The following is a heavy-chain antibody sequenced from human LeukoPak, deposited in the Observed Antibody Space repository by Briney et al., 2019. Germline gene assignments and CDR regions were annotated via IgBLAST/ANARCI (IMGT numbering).Heavy chain of an antibody. CDR3: AKDERNWNYNLASQTYD. D-gene: IGHD1-7*01. J-gene: IGHJ4*02. V-gene: IGHV3-23*01. CDR2: ISGSGVST. CDR1: GFRFSSYA. Sequence: GGSLRLACAASGFRFSSYAMSWVRRAPGKGLEWVSAISGSGVSTYYADSVKGRFTVSRDNSKNTLYLQMSSLRAEDTAVYYCAKDERNWNYNLASQTYDWGQGTLVTVSS.